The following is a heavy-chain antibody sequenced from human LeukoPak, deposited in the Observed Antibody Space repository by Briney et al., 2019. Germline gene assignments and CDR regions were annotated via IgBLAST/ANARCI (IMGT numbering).Heavy chain of an antibody. V-gene: IGHV1-46*01. CDR2: INPSGGST. Sequence: ASVKVSCKASGYTFTSYYMHWVRQAPGQGLEWMGIINPSGGSTSYAQKFQGRVTMTGDTSTSTVYMELSSLRSEDTAVYYCARDVHCSGGSCYYYGMDVWGKGTTVTVSS. CDR3: ARDVHCSGGSCYYYGMDV. D-gene: IGHD2-15*01. CDR1: GYTFTSYY. J-gene: IGHJ6*04.